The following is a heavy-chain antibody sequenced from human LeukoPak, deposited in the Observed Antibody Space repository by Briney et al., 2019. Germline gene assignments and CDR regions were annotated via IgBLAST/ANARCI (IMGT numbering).Heavy chain of an antibody. D-gene: IGHD4-17*01. CDR1: GFTFSSYW. J-gene: IGHJ4*02. CDR2: IKQDGSEK. Sequence: GGSLRLSCAASGFTFSSYWMSWVRQAPGKGLEWVANIKQDGSEKYYVDSVKGRFTISRDNSKNTLFLQMNSLRAEDTAVYYCAKDPYGDYVRYFDYWGQGTLVTVSS. CDR3: AKDPYGDYVRYFDY. V-gene: IGHV3-7*03.